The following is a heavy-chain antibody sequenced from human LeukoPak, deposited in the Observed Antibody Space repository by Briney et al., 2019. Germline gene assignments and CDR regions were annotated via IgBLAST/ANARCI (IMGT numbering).Heavy chain of an antibody. J-gene: IGHJ3*02. CDR2: IRYDGSNK. V-gene: IGHV3-30*02. CDR3: ARVSHRSGKAFDI. Sequence: GGSLRLSCAASGFTFSSYGMHWVRQAPGKGLEWVAFIRYDGSNKYYADSVKGRFTISRDNSKNTLYLQMNSLRAGDTAVYYRARVSHRSGKAFDIWGQGTMVTVSS. D-gene: IGHD3-10*01. CDR1: GFTFSSYG.